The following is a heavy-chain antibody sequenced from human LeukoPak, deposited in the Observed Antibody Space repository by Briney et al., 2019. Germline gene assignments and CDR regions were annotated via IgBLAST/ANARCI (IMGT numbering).Heavy chain of an antibody. CDR3: ARSLSGSYYGIDY. V-gene: IGHV3-11*04. J-gene: IGHJ4*02. CDR2: ISSIGSTT. CDR1: GFTFSDYY. Sequence: GGSLRLSCAASGFTFSDYYMSWIRQAPGKGLEWVSYISSIGSTTFYADSVKGRFTTSRDNAKNSLYLQMSSLRAEDTAVYYCARSLSGSYYGIDYWGQGTLVTVSS. D-gene: IGHD1-26*01.